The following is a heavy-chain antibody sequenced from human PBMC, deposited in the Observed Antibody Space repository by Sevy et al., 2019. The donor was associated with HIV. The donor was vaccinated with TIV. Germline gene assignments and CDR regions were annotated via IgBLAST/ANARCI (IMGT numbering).Heavy chain of an antibody. CDR3: ARDHVKDGDLGDYYYFAMDV. J-gene: IGHJ6*02. Sequence: GGSLRLSCAASGFTFSDYYMSWIRQAPGKGLEWVSYVSGSDDTKYYADAVKGRFTISRDNAKNSLYLQMNSLRAEETAVYYCARDHVKDGDLGDYYYFAMDVWGQGTTVTVSS. CDR1: GFTFSDYY. CDR2: VSGSDDTK. D-gene: IGHD4-17*01. V-gene: IGHV3-11*01.